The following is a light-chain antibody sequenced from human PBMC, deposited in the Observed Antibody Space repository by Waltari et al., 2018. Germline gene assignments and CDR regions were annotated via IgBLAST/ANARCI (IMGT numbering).Light chain of an antibody. CDR1: QSVSSY. J-gene: IGKJ1*01. CDR3: QQRSNWPPLT. CDR2: DAS. Sequence: EIVLTQYPATLSLSPGERATLSCRASQSVSSYLAWYQQKPGQAPRLLIYDASNRATGIPARFSGSGSGTDFTLTISSLEPEDFAVYYCQQRSNWPPLTFGQGTKVEIK. V-gene: IGKV3-11*01.